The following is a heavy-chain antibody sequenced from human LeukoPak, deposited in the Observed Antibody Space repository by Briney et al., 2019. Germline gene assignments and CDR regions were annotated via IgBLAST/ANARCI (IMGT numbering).Heavy chain of an antibody. CDR3: AKYPGKYCSSTSCRYFDY. CDR1: GFTFSSYA. CDR2: ISGSGGST. V-gene: IGHV3-23*01. D-gene: IGHD2-2*01. J-gene: IGHJ4*02. Sequence: GGSLRLSCAASGFTFSSYAMSWVRQAPGKGLEWVSAISGSGGSTYYADSVKGRFTISRDNSKNTLYLQMNSLRAEDTAVYYCAKYPGKYCSSTSCRYFDYWGQGTLVTVSS.